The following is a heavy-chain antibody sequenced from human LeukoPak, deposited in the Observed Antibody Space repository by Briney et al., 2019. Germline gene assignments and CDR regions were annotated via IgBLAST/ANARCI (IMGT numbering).Heavy chain of an antibody. J-gene: IGHJ4*02. CDR3: AKYGNSGWVIDN. Sequence: SETLSLTCTVTGGSIGSDYWTWIRQPPGKGLEYIGYIYYTGGTNYNPSLKSRVTISVDTSKNQFSLKLSSVTAADTAVYFCAKYGNSGWVIDNWGQGTLVTVSS. CDR2: IYYTGGT. V-gene: IGHV4-59*08. CDR1: GGSIGSDY. D-gene: IGHD6-19*01.